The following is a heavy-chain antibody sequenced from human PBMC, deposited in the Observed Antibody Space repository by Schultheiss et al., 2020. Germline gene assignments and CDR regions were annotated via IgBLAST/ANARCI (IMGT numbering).Heavy chain of an antibody. CDR1: GFTFSSYA. D-gene: IGHD3-16*02. Sequence: GGSQRLSCAASGFTFSSYAMSWVRQAPGKGLEWVSTITGSGGSTYYADSVKGRFTISRDNSKNTLYLQMNSLRAEDTAVYYCAKDPVRSYRFNWFDPWGQGTLVTVSS. CDR3: AKDPVRSYRFNWFDP. V-gene: IGHV3-23*01. CDR2: ITGSGGST. J-gene: IGHJ5*02.